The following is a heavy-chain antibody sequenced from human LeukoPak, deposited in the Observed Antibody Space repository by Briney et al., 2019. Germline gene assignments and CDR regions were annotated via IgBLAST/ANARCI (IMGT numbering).Heavy chain of an antibody. Sequence: PSETLSLTCTVSGGSISSSSYYWGWIRQPPGKGLDWIGSIYYSGSTYYNPSLKSRVTISVDTSKNQFSLKLSSVTAADTAVYYCARVGVSARRWFDPWGQGTLVTVSS. CDR1: GGSISSSSYY. CDR3: ARVGVSARRWFDP. D-gene: IGHD3-16*01. CDR2: IYYSGST. J-gene: IGHJ5*02. V-gene: IGHV4-39*01.